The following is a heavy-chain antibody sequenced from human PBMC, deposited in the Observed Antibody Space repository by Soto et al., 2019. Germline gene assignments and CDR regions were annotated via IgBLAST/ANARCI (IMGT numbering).Heavy chain of an antibody. CDR1: GGSISSSSYY. J-gene: IGHJ4*02. Sequence: PSETLSLTCTVSGGSISSSSYYWGWIRQPPGKGLEWIGSIYYSGSTYYNPSLKSRVTISVDTSKNQFSLKLSSVTAADTAVYYCANYYYGSGSYPHYWGQGTLVTVSS. CDR2: IYYSGST. CDR3: ANYYYGSGSYPHY. V-gene: IGHV4-39*01. D-gene: IGHD3-10*01.